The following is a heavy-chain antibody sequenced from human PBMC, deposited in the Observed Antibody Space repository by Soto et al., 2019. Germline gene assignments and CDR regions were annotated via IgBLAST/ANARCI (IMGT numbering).Heavy chain of an antibody. J-gene: IGHJ4*02. CDR3: ARGQELRPFDY. CDR2: ISAYNGNT. V-gene: IGHV1-18*01. Sequence: ASVKVACRASGYTFPSYGSSWLVQAPGQGLERMGWISAYNGNTNYAQKLQGRVTMTTDTSTSTAYMELRSLRSDDTAVYYCARGQELRPFDYCGQGTLVTVFS. D-gene: IGHD4-4*01. CDR1: GYTFPSYG.